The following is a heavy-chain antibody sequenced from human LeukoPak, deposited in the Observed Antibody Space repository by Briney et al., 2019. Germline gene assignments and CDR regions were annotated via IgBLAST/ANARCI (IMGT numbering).Heavy chain of an antibody. CDR3: AKDHDFWSARPGVPDYYFDY. CDR2: ISGSGGST. J-gene: IGHJ4*02. V-gene: IGHV3-23*01. CDR1: GFTFSSYA. Sequence: PGGSLRLSCAASGFTFSSYAMSWVRQAPGKGLEWVSAISGSGGSTYYADSVKGRFTISRDNSKNTLYLQMNSLRAEDTAVYYCAKDHDFWSARPGVPDYYFDYWGQGTLVTVSS. D-gene: IGHD3-3*01.